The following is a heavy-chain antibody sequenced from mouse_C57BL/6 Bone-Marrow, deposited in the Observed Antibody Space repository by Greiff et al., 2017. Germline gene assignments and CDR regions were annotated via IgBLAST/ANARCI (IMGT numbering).Heavy chain of an antibody. D-gene: IGHD2-2*01. CDR2: INPGSGGT. CDR3: AREWLAYAMDY. CDR1: GYAFTNYL. V-gene: IGHV1-54*01. J-gene: IGHJ4*01. Sequence: VQLQQSGAELVRPGTSVKVSCKASGYAFTNYLIEWVKQRPGQGLEWIGVINPGSGGTNYNEKLKGKATLTADKSSSTAYMQLSSLTSEDSAVYFCAREWLAYAMDYWGQGTSVTVSS.